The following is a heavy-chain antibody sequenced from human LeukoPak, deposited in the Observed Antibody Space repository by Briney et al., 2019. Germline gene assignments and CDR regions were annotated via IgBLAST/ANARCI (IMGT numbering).Heavy chain of an antibody. D-gene: IGHD6-19*01. CDR1: GGSISSNY. CDR2: MYYSGST. V-gene: IGHV4-59*01. J-gene: IGHJ4*02. Sequence: PSETLSLTCTVSGGSISSNYWSWIRQPPGKGLEWIGCMYYSGSTNYNPSLKSRVTISVDTSKNQFSLKLSSVTAADTAVYYCARGLVGWHPFDYWGQGTLVTVSS. CDR3: ARGLVGWHPFDY.